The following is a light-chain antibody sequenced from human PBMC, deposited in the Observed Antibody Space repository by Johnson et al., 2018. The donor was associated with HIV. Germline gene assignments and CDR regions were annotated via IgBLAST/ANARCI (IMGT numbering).Light chain of an antibody. J-gene: IGLJ1*01. Sequence: QSVLTQPPSVSAAPGQKVTISCSGGTSNIESNCVSWYQLLPGTAPKVLIYENNKRPSGIPDRFSGSKSGTSATLGITGLQTGDEGDYYCGTWDRSLSAGGGFGTGTKVTVL. CDR2: ENN. V-gene: IGLV1-51*02. CDR3: GTWDRSLSAGGG. CDR1: TSNIESNC.